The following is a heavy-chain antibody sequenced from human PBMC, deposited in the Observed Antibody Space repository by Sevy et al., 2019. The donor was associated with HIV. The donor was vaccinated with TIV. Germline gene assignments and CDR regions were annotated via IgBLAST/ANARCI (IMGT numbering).Heavy chain of an antibody. CDR1: GGSFSGYY. D-gene: IGHD6-6*01. Sequence: SETLSLTCAVYGGSFSGYYWSWIRQPPGKGLEWIGEINHSGSTNYNPSLKSRVTISVDTSKNQFSLKLSSVTAADTAVYYCARSSSGLGQDSRGVDYWGQGTLVTVSS. J-gene: IGHJ4*02. V-gene: IGHV4-34*01. CDR3: ARSSSGLGQDSRGVDY. CDR2: INHSGST.